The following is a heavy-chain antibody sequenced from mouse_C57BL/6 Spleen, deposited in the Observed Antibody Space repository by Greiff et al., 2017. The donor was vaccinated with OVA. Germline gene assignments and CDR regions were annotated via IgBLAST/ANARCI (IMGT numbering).Heavy chain of an antibody. V-gene: IGHV5-4*01. Sequence: EVQRVESGGGLVKPGGSLKLSCAASGFTFSSYAMSWVRQTPEKRLEWVATISDGGSYNYYTDNVKGRFPISSANAKNNLYLQMSHLKSEDTAMYYCERDYDGPLDYWGQGTTLTVSS. D-gene: IGHD2-3*01. CDR1: GFTFSSYA. CDR2: ISDGGSYN. CDR3: ERDYDGPLDY. J-gene: IGHJ2*01.